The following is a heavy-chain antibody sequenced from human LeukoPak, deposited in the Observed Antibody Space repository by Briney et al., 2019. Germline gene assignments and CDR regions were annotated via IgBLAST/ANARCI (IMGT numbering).Heavy chain of an antibody. CDR3: ARDDAHPANITWIVVVRPRRDYYYYGMDV. CDR2: ISSSGSTI. J-gene: IGHJ6*02. Sequence: GGSLRLSCAASGFTFSSYWMSWVRQAPGKGLEWVSYISSSGSTIYYADSVKGRCTISRDNAKNSLHLQTNSLKAEDTAVDYCARDDAHPANITWIVVVRPRRDYYYYGMDVWGQGTTVTVSS. D-gene: IGHD3-22*01. CDR1: GFTFSSYW. V-gene: IGHV3-48*04.